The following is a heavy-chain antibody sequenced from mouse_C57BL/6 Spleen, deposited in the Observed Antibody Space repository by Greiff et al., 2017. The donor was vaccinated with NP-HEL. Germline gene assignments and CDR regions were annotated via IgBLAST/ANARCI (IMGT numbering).Heavy chain of an antibody. D-gene: IGHD2-4*01. CDR1: GYTFTSYW. Sequence: QVQLQQPGAELVKPGASVKLSCKASGYTFTSYWMHWVKQRPGQGLEWIGMIHPNSGSTNYNEKFKSKATLTVDKSSSTAYMQLSSLTSEDSAVYCCASGGLRRFAYWGQGTLVTVSA. J-gene: IGHJ3*01. CDR3: ASGGLRRFAY. V-gene: IGHV1-64*01. CDR2: IHPNSGST.